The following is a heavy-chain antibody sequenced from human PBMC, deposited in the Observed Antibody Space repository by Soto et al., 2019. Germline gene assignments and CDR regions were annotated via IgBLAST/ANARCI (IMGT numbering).Heavy chain of an antibody. CDR3: ARADNSGSYWFDP. J-gene: IGHJ5*02. V-gene: IGHV4-39*07. D-gene: IGHD1-26*01. CDR1: GGSISSSSYY. CDR2: IYYSGST. Sequence: SETLSLTCTVSGGSISSSSYYWGWIRQPPGKGLEWIGSIYYSGSTYYNPSLKSRVTISVDTSKNQFSLKLSSVTAADTAVYYCARADNSGSYWFDPWGQGTLVTVSS.